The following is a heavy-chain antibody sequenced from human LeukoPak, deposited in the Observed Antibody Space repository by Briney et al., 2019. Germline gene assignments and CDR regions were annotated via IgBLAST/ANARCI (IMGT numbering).Heavy chain of an antibody. Sequence: ASVKVSCKASGYTFTGYYMHWVRQAPGQGLEWMGWINPNSGGTNYAQKFQGRVTMTRDTSISTAYLELSRLRSDDTAVYYCARARDYYDSSGYYYYYMDVWGKGTTVTISS. CDR3: ARARDYYDSSGYYYYYMDV. CDR1: GYTFTGYY. D-gene: IGHD3-22*01. CDR2: INPNSGGT. V-gene: IGHV1-2*02. J-gene: IGHJ6*03.